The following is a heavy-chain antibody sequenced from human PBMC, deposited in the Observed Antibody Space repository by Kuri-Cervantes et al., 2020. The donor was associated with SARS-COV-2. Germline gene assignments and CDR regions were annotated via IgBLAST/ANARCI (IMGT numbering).Heavy chain of an antibody. CDR1: GGTFSNYT. J-gene: IGHJ6*02. CDR3: ARVWGCSSTSCYDGSYYYGMDV. D-gene: IGHD2-2*01. V-gene: IGHV1-69*06. Sequence: SVKVSCKASGGTFSNYTISWVRQAPGQGLEWMGGIIPIFGTANSAQKFQGRVTITADKSTSTAYMELRSLRSDDTAVYYCARVWGCSSTSCYDGSYYYGMDVWGQGTTVT. CDR2: IIPIFGTA.